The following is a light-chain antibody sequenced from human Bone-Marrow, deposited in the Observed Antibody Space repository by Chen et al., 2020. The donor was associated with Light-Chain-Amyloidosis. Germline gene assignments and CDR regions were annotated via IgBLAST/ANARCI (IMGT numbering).Light chain of an antibody. Sequence: QSALTQPASASGSPGPSITISCTGTSSDVGGDNYVSWYQQHPDQAPKLMIYDVTNRPSWVPDRVSGSKSNNTASLTISGLQTEDEADYFCSSYTSTNTLVFGSGTRVTVL. J-gene: IGLJ1*01. CDR3: SSYTSTNTLV. V-gene: IGLV2-14*03. CDR2: DVT. CDR1: SSDVGGDNY.